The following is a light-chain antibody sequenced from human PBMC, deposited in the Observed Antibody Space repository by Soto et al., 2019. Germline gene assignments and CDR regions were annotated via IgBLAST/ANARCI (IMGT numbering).Light chain of an antibody. Sequence: EIVMTQSPATLSVSPGERVTLSCRASQSVSVDLAWYQQRPGQAPRLLIYGASTRATGIPVRFSGSGSGTEFSLTISSLQSEDFAFYYCQQYNNWPPWTVGQGTKVDSK. V-gene: IGKV3-15*01. CDR2: GAS. CDR1: QSVSVD. CDR3: QQYNNWPPWT. J-gene: IGKJ1*01.